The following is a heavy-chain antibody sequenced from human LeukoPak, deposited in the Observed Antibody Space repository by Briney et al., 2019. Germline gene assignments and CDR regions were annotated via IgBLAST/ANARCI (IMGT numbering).Heavy chain of an antibody. CDR3: ARDGAGYSSSWYLQH. CDR1: GGSISSYY. D-gene: IGHD6-13*01. CDR2: IYYSGST. J-gene: IGHJ1*01. V-gene: IGHV4-59*01. Sequence: SETLSLTCTVSGGSISSYYWSWLRQPPGKGLEWIGYIYYSGSTNYNPSLKSRVTISVDTSKHQFSLKVSSVTAADTAVYYCARDGAGYSSSWYLQHWGQGTLVTVSS.